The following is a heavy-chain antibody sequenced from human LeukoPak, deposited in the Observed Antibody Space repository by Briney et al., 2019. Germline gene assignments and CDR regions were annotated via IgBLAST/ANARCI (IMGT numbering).Heavy chain of an antibody. CDR1: GGSISSSSYY. V-gene: IGHV4-39*01. CDR2: IYYSGST. D-gene: IGHD3-22*01. Sequence: SETLSLTCTVSGGSISSSSYYWGWIRQPLGKGLEWIGSIYYSGSTYYNPSLKSRVTISVDTSKNQFSLKLSSVTAADTAVYYCARRRYYYDSSGYYYWGQGTLVTVSS. J-gene: IGHJ4*02. CDR3: ARRRYYYDSSGYYY.